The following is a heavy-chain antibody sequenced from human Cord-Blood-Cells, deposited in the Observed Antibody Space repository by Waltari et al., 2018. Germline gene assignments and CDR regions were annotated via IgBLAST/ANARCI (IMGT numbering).Heavy chain of an antibody. CDR3: ARAPLRRYSYGHDAFDI. Sequence: QVQLQQWGAGLLKPSETLSLTCAVYGGSFSGYYRSWIRQPHGKGLEWIGEINHSGSTNYNPSLKSRVTISVDTSKNQFSLKLSSVTAADTAVYYCARAPLRRYSYGHDAFDIWGQGTMVTVSS. CDR2: INHSGST. D-gene: IGHD5-18*01. CDR1: GGSFSGYY. J-gene: IGHJ3*02. V-gene: IGHV4-34*01.